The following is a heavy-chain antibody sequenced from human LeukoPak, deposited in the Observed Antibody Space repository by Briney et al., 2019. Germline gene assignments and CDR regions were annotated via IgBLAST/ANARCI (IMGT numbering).Heavy chain of an antibody. J-gene: IGHJ4*02. Sequence: GGSLRLSCAASGFTFSSYWMSWVGQAPGKGLEWVANIKQDGSEKYYVDSVKGRFTISRDNAKNSLYLQMNSLRAEDTAVYYCAREGGGPSFDYWGQGTLVTVSS. V-gene: IGHV3-7*01. CDR3: AREGGGPSFDY. CDR2: IKQDGSEK. D-gene: IGHD2-15*01. CDR1: GFTFSSYW.